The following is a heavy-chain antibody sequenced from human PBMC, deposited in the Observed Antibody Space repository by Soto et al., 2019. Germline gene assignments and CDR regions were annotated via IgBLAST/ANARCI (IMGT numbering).Heavy chain of an antibody. CDR3: ARGGYSSTWSNLLDRSGLDV. CDR1: GGTFSSYA. J-gene: IGHJ6*02. Sequence: QVQLVQSGAEAKKPGSSVKVSCKTSGGTFSSYAISWVRQAPGQGLEWMGGIVPLFRTTNYAQKFQGRVTITATTFTYTVYMELSGLGSGDTAVYYCARGGYSSTWSNLLDRSGLDVWGQGTTVTVSS. D-gene: IGHD6-13*01. V-gene: IGHV1-69*06. CDR2: IVPLFRTT.